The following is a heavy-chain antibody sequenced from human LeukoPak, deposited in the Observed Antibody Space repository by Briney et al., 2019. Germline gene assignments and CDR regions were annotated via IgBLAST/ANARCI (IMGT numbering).Heavy chain of an antibody. V-gene: IGHV4-59*01. CDR1: GGSISSYY. Sequence: SETLSLTCTVSGGSISSYYWNWIRQPPGKGLEWIGYIYYSGSTNYNPSLKSRVTISVDTSKNQFSLKLSSVTAADTAVYYCARDSRYSFDYWGQGTLVTVSS. CDR3: ARDSRYSFDY. J-gene: IGHJ4*02. CDR2: IYYSGST. D-gene: IGHD5-18*01.